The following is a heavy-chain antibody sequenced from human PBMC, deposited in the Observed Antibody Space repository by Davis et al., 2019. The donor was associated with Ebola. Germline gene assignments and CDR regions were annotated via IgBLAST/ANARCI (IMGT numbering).Heavy chain of an antibody. CDR2: ISSSSSTI. CDR1: GFTFSSYS. V-gene: IGHV3-48*01. Sequence: PGGSLRLSCAASGFTFSSYSMNWVRQAPGKGLEWVSYISSSSSTIYYADSVKGRFTISRDNSKNTLYLQMNSLRAEDTAVYYCAKITGTRGYWGQGTLVTVSS. J-gene: IGHJ4*02. CDR3: AKITGTRGY. D-gene: IGHD1-7*01.